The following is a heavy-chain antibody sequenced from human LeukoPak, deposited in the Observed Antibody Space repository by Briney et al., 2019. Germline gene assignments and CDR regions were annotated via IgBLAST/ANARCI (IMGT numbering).Heavy chain of an antibody. J-gene: IGHJ6*02. Sequence: GSLRLSCSASGFSVRDNYMSWVRQAPGKGLEWVSVIYSGGTTYSADSLKDRFIMSRDTSTNMLFLQMNTLKVEDSAVYYCARSTPVTIYGMDVWGQGTTVTVFS. V-gene: IGHV3-66*01. CDR3: ARSTPVTIYGMDV. D-gene: IGHD3-3*01. CDR2: IYSGGTT. CDR1: GFSVRDNY.